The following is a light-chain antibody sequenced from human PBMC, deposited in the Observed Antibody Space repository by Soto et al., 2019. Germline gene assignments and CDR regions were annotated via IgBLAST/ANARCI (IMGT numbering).Light chain of an antibody. Sequence: QSALNQPASVSGSPGQSITISCTGTSSDVGGYNYVSWYQQHPGKAPKLMIYDVSNRPSGVSNRFSGSKSGNTASLTISGLQAEDEADYYCSSYTSSSTVVFCGGTKLTVL. J-gene: IGLJ2*01. CDR2: DVS. CDR1: SSDVGGYNY. CDR3: SSYTSSSTVV. V-gene: IGLV2-14*01.